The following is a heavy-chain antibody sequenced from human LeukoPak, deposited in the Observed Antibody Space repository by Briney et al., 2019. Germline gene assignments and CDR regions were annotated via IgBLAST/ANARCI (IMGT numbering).Heavy chain of an antibody. V-gene: IGHV1-46*01. Sequence: ASVKVSCKASGYTFTGYYIHWVRQAPGQGFEWMGLINPGGDNTNYAQNFQGRVTMTRGTSTSTVYMELSSLRSEDAAVYYCARGGRMHCGGDCYYGYWGQGTLVTVSS. D-gene: IGHD2-21*02. J-gene: IGHJ4*02. CDR3: ARGGRMHCGGDCYYGY. CDR2: INPGGDNT. CDR1: GYTFTGYY.